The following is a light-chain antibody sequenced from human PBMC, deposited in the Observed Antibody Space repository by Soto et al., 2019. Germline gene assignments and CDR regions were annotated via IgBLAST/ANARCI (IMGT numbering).Light chain of an antibody. CDR3: QQYGTSPFT. Sequence: EIVLTQSPGTLSLPPGEVATLSCRASQSVSSRFLAWYQHRSGQAPRRLIYGASSRAAGIPDRFRGSGSGTDFSLTIAGLEPEDFAVYYCQQYGTSPFTFGPGTKVEI. V-gene: IGKV3-20*01. CDR2: GAS. J-gene: IGKJ3*01. CDR1: QSVSSRF.